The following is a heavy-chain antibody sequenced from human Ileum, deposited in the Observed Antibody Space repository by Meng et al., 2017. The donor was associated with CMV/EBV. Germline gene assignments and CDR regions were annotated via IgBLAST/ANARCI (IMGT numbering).Heavy chain of an antibody. V-gene: IGHV3-33*01. D-gene: IGHD2-15*01. J-gene: IGHJ4*02. CDR3: TRGTPVGGGHPPFDH. Sequence: SGLNFSTYGMHWVRQAPGKGLEWVAVLWYDGSNEYYVGSVKGRFTISRDNSKNTLYLQMNSLRAEDTAVYYCTRGTPVGGGHPPFDHWGRGTLVTVSS. CDR1: GLNFSTYG. CDR2: LWYDGSNE.